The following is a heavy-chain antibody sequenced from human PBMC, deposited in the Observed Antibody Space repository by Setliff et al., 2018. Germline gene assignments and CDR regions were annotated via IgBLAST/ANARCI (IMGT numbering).Heavy chain of an antibody. CDR2: IKQDGSEK. J-gene: IGHJ4*02. CDR3: ARDGGEY. V-gene: IGHV3-7*01. Sequence: PGGSLRLSCAASGFTFNCCWMRWVRQAPGKGLEWVANIKQDGSEKYYVDSVEGRFTISRDNAKNSLYLQMNSLRAEDTAVYYCARDGGEYWGQGTLVTVSS. CDR1: GFTFNCCW. D-gene: IGHD3-16*01.